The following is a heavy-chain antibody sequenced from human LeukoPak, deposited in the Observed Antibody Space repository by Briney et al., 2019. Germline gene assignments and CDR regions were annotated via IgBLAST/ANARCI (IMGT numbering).Heavy chain of an antibody. J-gene: IGHJ4*02. CDR2: INTNTGNP. D-gene: IGHD2-8*01. CDR3: ARKYCDNGVCYWID. Sequence: ASVKVSCKTSGYTFTSHAINWVRQAPGQGLEWMVWINTNTGNPTYAQGFTGRFVFSLDTSVSTAYLQINSLKAEDAAVYYCARKYCDNGVCYWIDWGQGTLVTVSS. CDR1: GYTFTSHA. V-gene: IGHV7-4-1*02.